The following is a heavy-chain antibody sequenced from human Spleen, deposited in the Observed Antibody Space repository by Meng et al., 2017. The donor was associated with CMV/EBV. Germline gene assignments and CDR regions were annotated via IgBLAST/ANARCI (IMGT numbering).Heavy chain of an antibody. J-gene: IGHJ4*02. CDR3: AKDIRDNWNYGAIDY. V-gene: IGHV3-48*03. CDR2: ISSGGSTI. CDR1: GFTFSSYE. Sequence: GESLKISCAASGFTFSSYEMNWVRQAPGKGLEWFSYISSGGSTIYYADSVKGRFTISRDNAKNSLYLQMNSLRAEDTALYYCAKDIRDNWNYGAIDYWGQGTLVTVSS. D-gene: IGHD1-7*01.